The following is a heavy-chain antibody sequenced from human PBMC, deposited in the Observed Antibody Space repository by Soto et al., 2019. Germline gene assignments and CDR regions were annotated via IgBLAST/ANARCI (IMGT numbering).Heavy chain of an antibody. CDR3: AKDGSIASAGPWGNYYYYYGMDV. Sequence: EVQLLESGGGLVQPGGSLRLSCAASGFTLNNYAMNWVRQAPGKGLEWVSGISGSGGSTYYADSVKGRFTISRDNSKNTGYLKVNSLRAEDTAVYYCAKDGSIASAGPWGNYYYYYGMDVWGQGTTVTVSS. V-gene: IGHV3-23*01. D-gene: IGHD6-13*01. CDR1: GFTLNNYA. CDR2: ISGSGGST. J-gene: IGHJ6*02.